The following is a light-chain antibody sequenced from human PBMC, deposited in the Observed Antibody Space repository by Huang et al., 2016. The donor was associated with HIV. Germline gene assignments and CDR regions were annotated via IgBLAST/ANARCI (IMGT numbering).Light chain of an antibody. J-gene: IGKJ4*01. Sequence: EIVLTQSPATLSLSPGERATRSCRASQSVSSYLAWYQQKPGQAHRLVIYDASNRATVIPARVRGSGSGTDFTLTISSLEPEDFAVYYCQQRSNWPPLTFGGGTKVEIK. V-gene: IGKV3-11*01. CDR2: DAS. CDR1: QSVSSY. CDR3: QQRSNWPPLT.